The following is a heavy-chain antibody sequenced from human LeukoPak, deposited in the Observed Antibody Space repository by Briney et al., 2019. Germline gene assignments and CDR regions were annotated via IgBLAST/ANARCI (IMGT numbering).Heavy chain of an antibody. CDR2: IYYGGST. CDR1: GGSISGGDYY. J-gene: IGHJ4*02. V-gene: IGHV4-30-4*01. Sequence: SQTLSLPCTVSGGSISGGDYYWSWIRPPPGQGLAWIGYIYYGGSTYYNPSLKSRVTISVDTSKNQFSLKLSSVTAADTAVYYCARDGLGYSYGFVYWGQGTLVTVSS. CDR3: ARDGLGYSYGFVY. D-gene: IGHD5-18*01.